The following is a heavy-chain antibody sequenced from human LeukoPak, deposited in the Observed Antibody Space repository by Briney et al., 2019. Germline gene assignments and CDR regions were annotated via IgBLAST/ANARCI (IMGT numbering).Heavy chain of an antibody. Sequence: GGSLRLSCAASGFTFSSYAMSWVRQAPGKGLEWVSYIGTSTSTIYYADSVKGRFTISRDNAKDSLYLQMNSLRDEDTAVYYCARDTHFAFDFWGQGTMVTVSS. CDR3: ARDTHFAFDF. J-gene: IGHJ3*01. CDR1: GFTFSSYA. CDR2: IGTSTSTI. V-gene: IGHV3-48*02.